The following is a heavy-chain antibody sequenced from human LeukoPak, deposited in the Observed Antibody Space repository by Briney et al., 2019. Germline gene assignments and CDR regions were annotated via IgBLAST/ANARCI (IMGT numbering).Heavy chain of an antibody. J-gene: IGHJ4*02. CDR2: INAGNGNT. CDR1: GYTFTSYA. D-gene: IGHD3-3*01. Sequence: GASVKVSCKASGYTFTSYAMHWVRQAPGQRLEWMGWINAGNGNTKYSQKFQGRVTITRDTSASTAYMELSSLRSEDTAVYYCARDVFYDFWSGRFDYFDYWGQGTLVTVSS. CDR3: ARDVFYDFWSGRFDYFDY. V-gene: IGHV1-3*01.